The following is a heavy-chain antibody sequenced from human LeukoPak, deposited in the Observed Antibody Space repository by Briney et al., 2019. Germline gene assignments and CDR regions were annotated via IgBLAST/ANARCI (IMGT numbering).Heavy chain of an antibody. D-gene: IGHD3-10*01. CDR3: ARDASPITMIRGSRFDP. V-gene: IGHV4-61*01. Sequence: SETLSLTCTVSGGSISSSSYYWGWIRQPPGKGLEWIGYIYYSGRTNYNPSLKSRVTILVDTSRNQFSLKLNSVTAADTAVYYCARDASPITMIRGSRFDPWGQGTLVTVSS. J-gene: IGHJ5*02. CDR1: GGSISSSSYY. CDR2: IYYSGRT.